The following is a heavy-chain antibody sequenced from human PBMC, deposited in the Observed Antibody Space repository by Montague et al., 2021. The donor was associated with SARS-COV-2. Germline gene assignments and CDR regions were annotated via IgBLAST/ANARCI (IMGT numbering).Heavy chain of an antibody. Sequence: SETLSLTCGVYGGSFGDDHWSWIRQPPGKGLEWIGDIKQSGSTNYNPSLKSRVTISVDTSKNQFSLKLTSVTAADTAVYFCARGHLSVSMIVVVFTSASYCFDSWGQGAQVTVSS. CDR2: IKQSGST. CDR1: GGSFGDDH. V-gene: IGHV4-34*01. J-gene: IGHJ4*02. D-gene: IGHD3-22*01. CDR3: ARGHLSVSMIVVVFTSASYCFDS.